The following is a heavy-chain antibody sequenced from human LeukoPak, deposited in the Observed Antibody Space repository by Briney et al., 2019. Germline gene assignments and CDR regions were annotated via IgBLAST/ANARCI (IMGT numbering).Heavy chain of an antibody. CDR2: IYYSGTT. Sequence: SETLSLTCTVSGGSIRSGDYFWSWIRQPPGKGLEWIGYIYYSGTTYYNPSLKSRVTISVDTSKNQFSLKLSSVTAADTAVYYCARVRQLVWGHKYFDYWGQGTLVTVSS. CDR1: GGSIRSGDYF. V-gene: IGHV4-31*03. CDR3: ARVRQLVWGHKYFDY. J-gene: IGHJ4*02. D-gene: IGHD6-6*01.